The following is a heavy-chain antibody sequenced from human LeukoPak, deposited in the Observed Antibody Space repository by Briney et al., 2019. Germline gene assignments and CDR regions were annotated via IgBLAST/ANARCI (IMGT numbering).Heavy chain of an antibody. D-gene: IGHD2-21*02. Sequence: ASVKVSCKASGYIFIDYYIHWVRQAPGQGLEWMGVINPSGGSTRSAQKFQGRATMTRDTSTSTVYMELSSLRSEDTAVYYCARSPCGGDCSRNWFDPWGQGTVVTVSS. V-gene: IGHV1-46*01. J-gene: IGHJ5*02. CDR1: GYIFIDYY. CDR2: INPSGGST. CDR3: ARSPCGGDCSRNWFDP.